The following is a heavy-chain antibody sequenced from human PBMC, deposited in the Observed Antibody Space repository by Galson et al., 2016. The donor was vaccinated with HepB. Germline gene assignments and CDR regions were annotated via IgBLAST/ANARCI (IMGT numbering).Heavy chain of an antibody. Sequence: SVKVSCKASGYTFTSYDIHWVRQATGQGLEWMGWMNPNSGNTGYAQKFQGRVTLTRSTSKSTVYMELSSLRPEDMAMYYCARVEYASSAGANRFAYWGQGTLVTVPS. CDR3: ARVEYASSAGANRFAY. CDR2: MNPNSGNT. CDR1: GYTFTSYD. D-gene: IGHD6-6*01. V-gene: IGHV1-8*02. J-gene: IGHJ4*02.